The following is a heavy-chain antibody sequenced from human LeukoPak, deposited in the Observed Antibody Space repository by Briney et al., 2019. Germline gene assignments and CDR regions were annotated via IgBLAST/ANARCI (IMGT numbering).Heavy chain of an antibody. CDR3: VRRVRYFGQNDY. Sequence: SETLSLTCTVSGGSISSGDYYWSWIRQPPGKGLEWIGYIYYSGSTYYNPSLKSRVTISVDTSKNQFSLKLSSVTAADTAVYYCVRRVRYFGQNDYWGQGTLVTVSS. J-gene: IGHJ4*02. CDR1: GGSISSGDYY. V-gene: IGHV4-30-4*01. CDR2: IYYSGST. D-gene: IGHD3-9*01.